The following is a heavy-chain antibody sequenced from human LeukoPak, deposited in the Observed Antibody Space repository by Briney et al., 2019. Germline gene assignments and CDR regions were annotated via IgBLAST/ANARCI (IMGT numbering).Heavy chain of an antibody. Sequence: GGSLRLSCAASRFTFSSYSMNWVRQAPGKGLEWVSSISSSSSYIYYADSVKGRFTISRDNAKNSLYLQMNSLRAEDTAVYYCAREHSSSWQGGKNFDYWGQGTLVTVSS. CDR1: RFTFSSYS. J-gene: IGHJ4*02. D-gene: IGHD6-13*01. V-gene: IGHV3-21*01. CDR3: AREHSSSWQGGKNFDY. CDR2: ISSSSSYI.